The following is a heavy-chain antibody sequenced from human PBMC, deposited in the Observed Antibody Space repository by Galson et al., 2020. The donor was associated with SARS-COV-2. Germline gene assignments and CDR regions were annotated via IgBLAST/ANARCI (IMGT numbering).Heavy chain of an antibody. Sequence: ASVKVSCKASGYTFTSYGISWVRQAPGQGLEWMGWISAYNGNTNYAQKLQGRVTMTTDTSTSTAYMELRSLRSDDTAVYYCARDLLLWFGETRLFDYWGQGTLVTVSS. D-gene: IGHD3-10*01. CDR3: ARDLLLWFGETRLFDY. V-gene: IGHV1-18*04. CDR2: ISAYNGNT. CDR1: GYTFTSYG. J-gene: IGHJ4*02.